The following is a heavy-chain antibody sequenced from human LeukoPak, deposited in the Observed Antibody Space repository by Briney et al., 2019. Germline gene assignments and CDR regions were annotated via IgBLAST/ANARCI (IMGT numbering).Heavy chain of an antibody. D-gene: IGHD2-21*02. CDR1: GYSFTTCH. CDR3: ARTTSLTASGYDC. Sequence: GASVKVSCKTSGYSFTTCHINWVRQASGQGLEWLGWMNPYTGDRGYAQRFQGRLSITSDTSISTAYMELGGLKSDDTAVYFCARTTSLTASGYDCWGQGTLVTVSS. V-gene: IGHV1-8*03. CDR2: MNPYTGDR. J-gene: IGHJ4*02.